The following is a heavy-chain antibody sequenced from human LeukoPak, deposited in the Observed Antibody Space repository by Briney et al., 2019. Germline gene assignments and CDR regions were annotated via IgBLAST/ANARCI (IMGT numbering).Heavy chain of an antibody. J-gene: IGHJ4*02. CDR1: GGSFSGYY. CDR3: ARASPLTTVDY. V-gene: IGHV4-34*01. D-gene: IGHD4-17*01. Sequence: ASETLSLTCAVYGGSFSGYYWSWIRQPPGKGLEWIGEINHSGSTNYNPSLKSRVTISVDTSKNQFSLKLSSVTAADTAVYYCARASPLTTVDYWGQGTLVTVSS. CDR2: INHSGST.